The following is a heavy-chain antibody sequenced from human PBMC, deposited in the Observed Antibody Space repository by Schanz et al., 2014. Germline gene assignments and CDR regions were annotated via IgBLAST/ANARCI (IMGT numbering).Heavy chain of an antibody. CDR2: ISGTGTKT. J-gene: IGHJ4*02. D-gene: IGHD2-15*01. CDR1: GFMFTKYA. V-gene: IGHV3-23*04. CDR3: AKDIGGAVAAPVYDS. Sequence: VQLVESGGGVVQPGGSLRLSCVASGFMFTKYAMNWVRQAPGKGLEWVSGISGTGTKTYYADSVKSRFTISRDNSKNTVFLQMSSLRADDTALYYCAKDIGGAVAAPVYDSWGQGTLVTVSS.